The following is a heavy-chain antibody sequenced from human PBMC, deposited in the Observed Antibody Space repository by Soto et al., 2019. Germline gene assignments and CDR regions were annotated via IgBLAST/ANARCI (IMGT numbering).Heavy chain of an antibody. Sequence: QVQLQESGPGLVKPSETLSLTCTVSGGSISSYYWSWIRQPPGKGLEWLGYIYDSGSTNYNPSLKSRVTISVATSKNQFSLKLSSVTAAATAVYYCARSSRQAPDYFDYWGQGTLVTVSS. V-gene: IGHV4-59*01. CDR2: IYDSGST. CDR3: ARSSRQAPDYFDY. CDR1: GGSISSYY. J-gene: IGHJ4*02.